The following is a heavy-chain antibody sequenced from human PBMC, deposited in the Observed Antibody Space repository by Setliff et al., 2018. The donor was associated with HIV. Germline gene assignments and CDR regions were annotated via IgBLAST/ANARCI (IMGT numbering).Heavy chain of an antibody. D-gene: IGHD2-15*01. CDR2: IYHTGIT. CDR1: GGSITRTPYY. CDR3: GRVAGYCAPSRCYGYNAFDI. V-gene: IGHV4-39*01. Sequence: TLSLTCTVSGGSITRTPYYWGWIRQPPGKGLEWIGSIYHTGITYDNPSLKSRVTISVDTSKNQISLRLSSVTAADTAVYYCGRVAGYCAPSRCYGYNAFDIWGPGTMVTVSS. J-gene: IGHJ3*02.